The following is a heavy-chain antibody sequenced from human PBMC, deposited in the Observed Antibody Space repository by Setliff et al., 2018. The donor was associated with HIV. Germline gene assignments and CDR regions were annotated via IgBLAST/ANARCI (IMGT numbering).Heavy chain of an antibody. Sequence: SETLSLTCTVSGGSISSYYWSWIRQPPGKGLEWIGYIYSTGSTKYNPSLKSRVTMSLDTSKTQYSLKLNSVTAADTAVYYCARVRFNFDNVRCFDLWGPGTLVTVSS. CDR2: IYSTGST. CDR1: GGSISSYY. D-gene: IGHD1-20*01. CDR3: ARVRFNFDNVRCFDL. V-gene: IGHV4-4*09. J-gene: IGHJ2*01.